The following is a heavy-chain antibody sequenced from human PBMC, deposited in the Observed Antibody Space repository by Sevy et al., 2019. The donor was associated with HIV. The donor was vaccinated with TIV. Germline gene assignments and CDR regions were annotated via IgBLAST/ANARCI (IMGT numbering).Heavy chain of an antibody. D-gene: IGHD6-19*01. CDR1: GDSISSGANY. CDR3: ARGRSAVATYYTWSTVAGYYFDY. V-gene: IGHV4-31*03. Sequence: SETLSLTCTVSGDSISSGANYWGWIRQHPVKGLEWIGYIHYSGRTYDNPTLKSRITMSVETSKNQFSLKLRSVTAADRAVYYCARGRSAVATYYTWSTVAGYYFDYWGQGTLVTVSS. CDR2: IHYSGRT. J-gene: IGHJ4*02.